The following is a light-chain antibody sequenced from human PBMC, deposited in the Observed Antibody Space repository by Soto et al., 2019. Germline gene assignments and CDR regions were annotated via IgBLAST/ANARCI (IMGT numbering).Light chain of an antibody. CDR2: QDD. J-gene: IGLJ1*01. CDR3: QAWDTTTYV. Sequence: SYELTPPPSVSVSPGQTATITCSGDKLEKKFVCWYQQRPGQSPVLVIYQDDKRPPGIPERFSGSNSGNTATLTIGGTQAVDEAAYYCQAWDTTTYVFGPGTKLTVL. CDR1: KLEKKF. V-gene: IGLV3-1*01.